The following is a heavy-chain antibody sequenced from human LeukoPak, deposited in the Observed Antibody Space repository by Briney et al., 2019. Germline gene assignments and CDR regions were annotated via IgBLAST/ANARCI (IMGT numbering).Heavy chain of an antibody. V-gene: IGHV3-23*01. J-gene: IGHJ4*02. CDR3: AKAYRYTSGWYEY. D-gene: IGHD6-19*01. Sequence: GGSLRLSCAASGFTFSSSAMSWVRQAPGKGLEWVSGISGNGGTTHYADSVKGRFTISRDNSKNTLYLQMNTLRADDTAVYYCAKAYRYTSGWYEYWGQGTLVTVSS. CDR1: GFTFSSSA. CDR2: ISGNGGTT.